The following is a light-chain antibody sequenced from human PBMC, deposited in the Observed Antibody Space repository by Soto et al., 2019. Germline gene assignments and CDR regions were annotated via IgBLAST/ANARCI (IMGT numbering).Light chain of an antibody. CDR1: QSANTN. CDR3: QQYNNWPLT. J-gene: IGKJ1*01. Sequence: EIVMTQSPATLSVSPGERATLSCRASQSANTNLAWYQQKPGQAPRLLIFGASTRATGIPARFSGSGSGTEFTLSISSLQSEDFAVYYCQQYNNWPLTFGQGTKV. V-gene: IGKV3-15*01. CDR2: GAS.